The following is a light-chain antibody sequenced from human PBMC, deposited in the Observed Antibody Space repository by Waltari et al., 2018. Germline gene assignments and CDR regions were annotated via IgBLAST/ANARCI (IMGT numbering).Light chain of an antibody. J-gene: IGLJ3*02. Sequence: QSALTQPASVSGSPRQSITVSCTATSMDVGSYALVPWYQQRPGKVPKLLIYDVSKRPSGISYRFSGSRSGNTASLRISGLQDDDEADYYCCSYAGSDSWVFGGGTKLTVL. V-gene: IGLV2-23*02. CDR2: DVS. CDR3: CSYAGSDSWV. CDR1: SMDVGSYAL.